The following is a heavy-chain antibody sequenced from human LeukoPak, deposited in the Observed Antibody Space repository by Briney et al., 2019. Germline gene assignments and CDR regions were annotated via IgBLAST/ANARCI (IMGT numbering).Heavy chain of an antibody. J-gene: IGHJ4*02. CDR2: ISSSSSYI. Sequence: GGSLRLSCAASGFTFSSYSMNWVRQAPGKGLEWVSSISSSSSYIYYADSVKGRFTISRDNAKNSLYLQMNSLRAEDTAVYYCAKDAARMVRGEYYFDYWGQGTLVTVSS. CDR1: GFTFSSYS. V-gene: IGHV3-21*04. D-gene: IGHD3-10*01. CDR3: AKDAARMVRGEYYFDY.